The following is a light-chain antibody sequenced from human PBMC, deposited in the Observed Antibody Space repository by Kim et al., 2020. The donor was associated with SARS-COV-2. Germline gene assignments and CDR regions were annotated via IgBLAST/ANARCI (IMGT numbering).Light chain of an antibody. CDR3: QQYGSSPSYT. CDR1: QSINSNY. CDR2: GAS. J-gene: IGKJ2*01. V-gene: IGKV3-20*01. Sequence: EIVLTQSPGTLSLSPGERATLSCRASQSINSNYLAWYQQKPGQAPRLLIYGASSRATGIPDRFSGSGSGTDFTLTISRLEPEDSAVYYCQQYGSSPSYTFGQGTKLEI.